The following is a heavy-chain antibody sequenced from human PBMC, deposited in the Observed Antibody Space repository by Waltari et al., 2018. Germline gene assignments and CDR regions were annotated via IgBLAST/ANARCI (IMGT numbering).Heavy chain of an antibody. D-gene: IGHD2-21*02. J-gene: IGHJ3*02. CDR3: AHGIFCGGDCSYYDAFDI. CDR1: GFSLSTSGVG. V-gene: IGHV2-5*02. CDR2: IYWDDDK. Sequence: QITLKESGPTLVKPTQTLTLTCTFSGFSLSTSGVGVGWIRQPPGKALEWLALIYWDDDKRYSPSLKSRLTITKDTSKNQVVLTMTNMDPVDTATYYCAHGIFCGGDCSYYDAFDIWGQGTMVTVSS.